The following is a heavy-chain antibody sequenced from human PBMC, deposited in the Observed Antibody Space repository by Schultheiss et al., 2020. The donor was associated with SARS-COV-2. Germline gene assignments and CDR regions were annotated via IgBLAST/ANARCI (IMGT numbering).Heavy chain of an antibody. J-gene: IGHJ6*03. D-gene: IGHD2-2*01. CDR2: INHSGST. CDR1: GGSFSGYY. Sequence: SETLSLTCAVYGGSFSGYYWSWIRQPPGKGLEWIGEINHSGSTNYNPSLKSRVTISVDTSKNQFSLKLSSVTAADTAVYYCARGTCGRYCSSTSVGRYYYYMDVWGKGTTVTVSS. CDR3: ARGTCGRYCSSTSVGRYYYYMDV. V-gene: IGHV4-34*01.